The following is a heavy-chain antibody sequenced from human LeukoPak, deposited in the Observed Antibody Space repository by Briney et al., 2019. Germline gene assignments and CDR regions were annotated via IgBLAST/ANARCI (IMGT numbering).Heavy chain of an antibody. CDR1: GFTFSSYA. Sequence: GGSLRLSCAASGFTFSSYAMSWVRQAPGKGLEWVSAISGCGGSTYYADSVKGRFTISRDNAKNTLYLQMNSLRAEDTAVYYCARDMNDFWSGYYCDYWGQGTLVTVSS. CDR3: ARDMNDFWSGYYCDY. CDR2: ISGCGGST. D-gene: IGHD3-3*01. J-gene: IGHJ4*02. V-gene: IGHV3-23*01.